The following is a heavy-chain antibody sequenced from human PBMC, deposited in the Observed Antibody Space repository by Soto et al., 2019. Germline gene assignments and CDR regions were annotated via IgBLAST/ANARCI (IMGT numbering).Heavy chain of an antibody. V-gene: IGHV3-11*06. Sequence: QAQLVESGGGLVPPGGSLRLSCEGSGFTFGDSYMSWIRQAPGKGLEWLSYISPGSRYPAYADSVKGRFTISRDNAKRSLYLQMMSMTAAVTALYYRVRGAGGGLFDPLGQGTMVTVSS. J-gene: IGHJ5*02. CDR2: ISPGSRYP. CDR3: VRGAGGGLFDP. CDR1: GFTFGDSY. D-gene: IGHD2-8*02.